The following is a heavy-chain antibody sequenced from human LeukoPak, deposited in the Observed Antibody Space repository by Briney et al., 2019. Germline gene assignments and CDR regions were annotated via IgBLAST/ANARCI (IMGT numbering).Heavy chain of an antibody. J-gene: IGHJ4*02. V-gene: IGHV1-2*02. CDR3: ARALGGRPYGYFDY. CDR2: INPNSGGT. Sequence: ASVKVSCKASGYTFTGYYMHWVRQAPGQGLEWMGWINPNSGGTNYAQKFQGRVTMTRDTSISTTYIGLSRLRSDDTAVYDCARALGGRPYGYFDYWGQGTLVTVSS. CDR1: GYTFTGYY. D-gene: IGHD2-8*01.